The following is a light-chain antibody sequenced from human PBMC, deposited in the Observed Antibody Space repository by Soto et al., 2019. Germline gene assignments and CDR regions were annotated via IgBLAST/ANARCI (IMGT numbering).Light chain of an antibody. CDR3: QQYYSTPPT. V-gene: IGKV4-1*01. Sequence: DIVMTQSPDSLAVSLGERATINCKSTQSVLFSPNNMNYLAWYQQKPGQPPKLLIYWASTRDSGVPDRFSGSGSGTDFTRTISSLQAEDVAVYYCQQYYSTPPTFGQGTKLEIK. J-gene: IGKJ2*01. CDR2: WAS. CDR1: QSVLFSPNNMNY.